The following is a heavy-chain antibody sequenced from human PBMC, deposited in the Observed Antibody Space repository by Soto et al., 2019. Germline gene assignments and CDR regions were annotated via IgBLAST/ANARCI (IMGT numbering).Heavy chain of an antibody. CDR2: INAGSGNT. D-gene: IGHD1-26*01. J-gene: IGHJ4*02. CDR3: ARLPDGAI. V-gene: IGHV1-3*01. Sequence: QVQLVQSGAEVKKPGASVKVSCKASGYTFTSYAMHWVRQAPGQRLEWMGWINAGSGNTKYSQKFQGRVTITRDTSASTAYMELSSLRSEDTAVYYCARLPDGAIWGQGTLVTVSS. CDR1: GYTFTSYA.